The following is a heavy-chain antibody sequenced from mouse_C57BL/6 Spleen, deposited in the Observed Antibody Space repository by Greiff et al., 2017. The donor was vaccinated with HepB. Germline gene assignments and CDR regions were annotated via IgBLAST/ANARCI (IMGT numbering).Heavy chain of an antibody. CDR2: IYPGDGDT. Sequence: VQLQQSGAELVKPGASVKISCKASGYAFSSYWMNWVKQRPGKGLEWIGQIYPGDGDTNYNGKFKGKATLTADKSSSTAYMQLSSLTSEDSAVYFCARWDYGSSYYAMDYWGQGTSVTVSS. J-gene: IGHJ4*01. D-gene: IGHD1-1*01. CDR1: GYAFSSYW. CDR3: ARWDYGSSYYAMDY. V-gene: IGHV1-80*01.